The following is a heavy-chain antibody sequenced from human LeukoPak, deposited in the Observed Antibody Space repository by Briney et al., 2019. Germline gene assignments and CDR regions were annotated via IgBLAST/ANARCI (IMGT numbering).Heavy chain of an antibody. CDR2: ISGSGGST. CDR1: GFSFNSYS. D-gene: IGHD6-13*01. V-gene: IGHV3-23*01. J-gene: IGHJ4*02. Sequence: GGSLRLSCAASGFSFNSYSMNWVRQAPGKGLEWVSAISGSGGSTYYADSVKGRFTISRDNSKNTLYLQMNSLRAEDTAVYYCAKLIAATGTYDYWGQGTLVTVSS. CDR3: AKLIAATGTYDY.